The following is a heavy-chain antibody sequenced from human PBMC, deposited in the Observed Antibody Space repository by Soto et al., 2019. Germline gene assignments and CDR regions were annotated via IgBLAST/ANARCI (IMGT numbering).Heavy chain of an antibody. Sequence: SQTLSLTYVISGDIASTDSDTGNWTRQSTSRGLEWLARTYYRYKWFNDYAVSVKGRIPINPDTSNNQLSLQLNSVTPDDTAVYYCVRLIGHSWLASWGQRTLVIASS. CDR1: GDIASTDSDT. V-gene: IGHV6-1*01. CDR3: VRLIGHSWLAS. J-gene: IGHJ5*01. CDR2: TYYRYKWFN. D-gene: IGHD2-8*01.